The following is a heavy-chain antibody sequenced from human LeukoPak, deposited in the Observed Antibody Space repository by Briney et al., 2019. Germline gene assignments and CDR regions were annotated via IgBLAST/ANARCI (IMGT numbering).Heavy chain of an antibody. CDR2: K. CDR1: GFTFTDFG. D-gene: IGHD4-17*01. CDR3: AKDRDDYGDDC. V-gene: IGHV3-30*02. Sequence: SGGSLRLSCAASGFTFTDFGMHWVRQAPGKGLDWVSHKFYAESVKVRFTISRDNSKNTLYLQMNSLRAEDTAVYYCAKDRDDYGDDCWGQGILVTVST. J-gene: IGHJ4*02.